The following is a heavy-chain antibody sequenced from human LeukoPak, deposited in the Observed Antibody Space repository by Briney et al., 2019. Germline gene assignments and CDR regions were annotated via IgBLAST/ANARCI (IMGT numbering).Heavy chain of an antibody. J-gene: IGHJ4*02. D-gene: IGHD6-13*01. Sequence: GGSLRLSCAASGVTFSDYYMSWIRQAPGKGLEWVSYISSSGSTIYYADSVKGRFTISRDNSKNTLYLQMNSLRAEDTAVYYCARDSGIAAFDYWGQGTLVTVSS. CDR3: ARDSGIAAFDY. CDR1: GVTFSDYY. CDR2: ISSSGSTI. V-gene: IGHV3-11*04.